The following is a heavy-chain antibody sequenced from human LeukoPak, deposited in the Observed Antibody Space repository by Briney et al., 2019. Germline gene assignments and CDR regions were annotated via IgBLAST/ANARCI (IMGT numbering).Heavy chain of an antibody. CDR3: ASGSGSSYYYYYYMDV. CDR1: GGTFSSYA. Sequence: GASVKVSCKASGGTFSSYAISWVRQAPGQGLEWMGGIIPIFGTANYAQKFQGRVTITTDESTSTAYMELSSLRSEDTAVYYCASGSGSSYYYYYYMDVWGKGTTVTVSS. J-gene: IGHJ6*03. V-gene: IGHV1-69*05. CDR2: IIPIFGTA. D-gene: IGHD1-26*01.